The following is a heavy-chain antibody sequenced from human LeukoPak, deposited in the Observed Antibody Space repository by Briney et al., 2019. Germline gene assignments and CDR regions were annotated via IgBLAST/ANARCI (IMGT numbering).Heavy chain of an antibody. CDR3: ARNGLAANGYFDY. V-gene: IGHV3-48*03. D-gene: IGHD2-8*01. Sequence: GGSLRLSCAASGSTFSSYEMNWVRQAPGKGLEWVSYISSSGTTINYSDSVKGRFTISRDNAKNSLYLQMNSLRAEDTAVYYCARNGLAANGYFDYWGQGTLVTVSS. J-gene: IGHJ4*02. CDR1: GSTFSSYE. CDR2: ISSSGTTI.